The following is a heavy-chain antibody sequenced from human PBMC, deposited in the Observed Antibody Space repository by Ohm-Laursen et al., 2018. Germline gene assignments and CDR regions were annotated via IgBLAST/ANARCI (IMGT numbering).Heavy chain of an antibody. CDR3: AKADSIAVAGNVPTLFDP. J-gene: IGHJ5*02. CDR1: GFTFSSYG. CDR2: IWYDGSNK. Sequence: SLRLSCTASGFTFSSYGMHWVRQAPGKGLEWVAVIWYDGSNKYYADSVKGRFTISRDNAKNSLYLQMNSLRAEDTALYYCAKADSIAVAGNVPTLFDPWGQGTLVTVSS. V-gene: IGHV3-33*03. D-gene: IGHD6-19*01.